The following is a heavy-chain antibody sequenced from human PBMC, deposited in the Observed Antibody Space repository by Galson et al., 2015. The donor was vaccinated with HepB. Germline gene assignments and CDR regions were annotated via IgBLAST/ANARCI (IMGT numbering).Heavy chain of an antibody. J-gene: IGHJ4*02. CDR3: ARDLSIAAFDC. Sequence: SLRLSCAASGFTFKNFAMHWVRQAPGKGLEWVALISYDGSNKYYADSVKGRFTISRDNSKNTLSLQMNSLTAEDTAVYYCARDLSIAAFDCWGQGTLVTVSS. V-gene: IGHV3-30*04. CDR1: GFTFKNFA. CDR2: ISYDGSNK. D-gene: IGHD6-25*01.